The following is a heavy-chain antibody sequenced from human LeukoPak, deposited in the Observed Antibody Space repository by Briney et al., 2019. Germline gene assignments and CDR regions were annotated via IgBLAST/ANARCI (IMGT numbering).Heavy chain of an antibody. Sequence: GGSLRLSCAGSGFTFSNAWMSWVRQAPGKGLEWVGRIKSKTDGETTDYAAPVKGRFTISRDDSKNTLYLQMDSLKTEDTAVYYCTTPQGIVGATQPFDYWGQGTLVTVSS. CDR2: IKSKTDGETT. V-gene: IGHV3-15*01. J-gene: IGHJ4*02. CDR3: TTPQGIVGATQPFDY. CDR1: GFTFSNAW. D-gene: IGHD1-26*01.